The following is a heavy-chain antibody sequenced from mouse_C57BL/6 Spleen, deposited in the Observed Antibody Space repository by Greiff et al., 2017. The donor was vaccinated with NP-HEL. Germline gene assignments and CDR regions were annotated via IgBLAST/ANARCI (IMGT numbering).Heavy chain of an antibody. CDR3: ARGYSNFFYAMDY. Sequence: EVKLQESGPGLVKPSQSLSLTCSVTGYSITSGYYWNWIRQFPGNKLEWMGYISYDGSNNYNPSLKNRISITRDTSKNQFFLKLNSVTTEDTATYYCARGYSNFFYAMDYWGQGTSVTVSS. CDR1: GYSITSGYY. CDR2: ISYDGSN. V-gene: IGHV3-6*01. J-gene: IGHJ4*01. D-gene: IGHD2-5*01.